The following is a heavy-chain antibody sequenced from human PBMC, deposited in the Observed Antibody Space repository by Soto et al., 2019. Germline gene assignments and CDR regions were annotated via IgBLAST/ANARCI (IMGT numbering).Heavy chain of an antibody. J-gene: IGHJ4*02. Sequence: ASVKVSCKASGYTFTSYGISWVRQAPGQGLEWMGWISAYNGNTNYAQKLQGRVTMTTDTSTSTAYMELRSLRSDDTALYYCARDVGDRLNTGQIDYWGQGTLVTVSS. V-gene: IGHV1-18*01. CDR2: ISAYNGNT. CDR3: ARDVGDRLNTGQIDY. CDR1: GYTFTSYG.